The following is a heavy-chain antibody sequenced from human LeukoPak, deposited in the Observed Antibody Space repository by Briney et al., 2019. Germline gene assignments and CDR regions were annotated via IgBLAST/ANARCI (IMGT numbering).Heavy chain of an antibody. D-gene: IGHD2-21*02. CDR2: INHSGST. CDR1: GGSFSGYY. V-gene: IGHV4-34*01. Sequence: SETLSLTCAVYGGSFSGYYWSWIRQPPGKGLEWIGEINHSGSTNYNPSLKSRVTISVDTSKNQFSLKLSSVTAADTAVYYCARAPVCGGDCYSLFDYWGQGTLVTVSS. J-gene: IGHJ4*02. CDR3: ARAPVCGGDCYSLFDY.